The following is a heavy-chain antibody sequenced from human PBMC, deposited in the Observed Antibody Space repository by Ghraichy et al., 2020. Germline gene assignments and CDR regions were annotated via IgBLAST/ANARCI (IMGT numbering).Heavy chain of an antibody. D-gene: IGHD3-10*01. CDR3: ARDGRGFGELWYFDY. Sequence: GSLRLSCAASGFTFSSYSMNWVRQAPGKGLEWVSYISSSSSTIYYADSVKGRFTISRDNAKNSLYLQMNSLRDEDTAVYYCARDGRGFGELWYFDYWGQGTLVTVSS. J-gene: IGHJ4*02. V-gene: IGHV3-48*02. CDR2: ISSSSSTI. CDR1: GFTFSSYS.